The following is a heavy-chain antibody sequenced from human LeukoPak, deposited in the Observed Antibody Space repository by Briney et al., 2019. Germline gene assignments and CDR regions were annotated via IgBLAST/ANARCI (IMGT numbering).Heavy chain of an antibody. CDR2: INPSGGST. J-gene: IGHJ4*02. Sequence: GASVKVSCKASGYTFTSYYIDWVRQAPGQGLEWMGVINPSGGSTRYAQKFQGRVTMTGDPSTRTVYMELSSLTSDDTAVYYSARGTTDDHWGQGTPVTVSS. D-gene: IGHD1-1*01. CDR3: ARGTTDDH. CDR1: GYTFTSYY. V-gene: IGHV1-46*01.